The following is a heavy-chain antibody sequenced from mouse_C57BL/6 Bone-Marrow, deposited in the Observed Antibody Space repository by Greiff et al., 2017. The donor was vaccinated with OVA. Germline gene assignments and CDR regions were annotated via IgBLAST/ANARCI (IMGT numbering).Heavy chain of an antibody. Sequence: QVQLQQSGPELVKPGASVKISCKASGYAFSSSWMNWVKQRPGKGLEWIGRIYPGDGDTNYNGKFKGKATLTADKSSSTAYMQLSSLTSEDSAVYYCATHYYGSSYGFAYWGQGTLVTVSA. CDR1: GYAFSSSW. V-gene: IGHV1-82*01. D-gene: IGHD1-1*01. CDR2: IYPGDGDT. CDR3: ATHYYGSSYGFAY. J-gene: IGHJ3*01.